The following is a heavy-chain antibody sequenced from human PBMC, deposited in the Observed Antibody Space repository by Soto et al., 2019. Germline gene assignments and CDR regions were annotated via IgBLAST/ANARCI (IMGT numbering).Heavy chain of an antibody. CDR2: IYYSGST. Sequence: SETLSLTCTASGGSVSSGSYYWSWIRQPPGKGLEWIGYIYYSGSTNYNPSLKSRVTISVDTSKNQFSLKLNSMTAADTAVYYCARHNYGSGSTYFDYWGQGTLVTVSS. J-gene: IGHJ4*02. V-gene: IGHV4-61*01. D-gene: IGHD3-10*01. CDR3: ARHNYGSGSTYFDY. CDR1: GGSVSSGSYY.